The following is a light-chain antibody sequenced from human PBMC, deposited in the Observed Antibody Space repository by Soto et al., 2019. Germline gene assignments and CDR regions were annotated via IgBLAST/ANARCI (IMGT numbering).Light chain of an antibody. CDR2: STN. J-gene: IGLJ2*01. Sequence: QPVLTQPPSASGTPEQRVTISCSGSSSNIGSNTVNWYQQLPGSAPKLLMYSTNQRPSGVPDRFSGSKSGTSASLAISGLQSEDEADYYCAAWDGSLNVVLFGGGTKLTVL. CDR3: AAWDGSLNVVL. V-gene: IGLV1-44*01. CDR1: SSNIGSNT.